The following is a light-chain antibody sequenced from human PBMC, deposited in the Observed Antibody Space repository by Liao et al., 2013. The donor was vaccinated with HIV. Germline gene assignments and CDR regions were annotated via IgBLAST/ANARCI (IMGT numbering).Light chain of an antibody. V-gene: IGLV3-27*01. J-gene: IGLJ2*01. CDR1: NIGSKS. CDR2: KDS. Sequence: SYELTQPPSVSVAPGKTARITCGGNNIGSKSVHWFQQKPGQAPVLVIYKDSERPSGIPERFSGSSSGTTVTLTISGAQVEDEADYYCYSAADNTLVFGGGTKLTVL. CDR3: YSAADNTLV.